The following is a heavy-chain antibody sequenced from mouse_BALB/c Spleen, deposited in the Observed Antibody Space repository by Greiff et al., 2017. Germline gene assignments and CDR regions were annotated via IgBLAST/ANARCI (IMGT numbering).Heavy chain of an antibody. Sequence: EVKLEESGGGLVQPGGSLKLSCAASGFTFSSYTMSWVRQTPEKRLEWVAYISNGGGSTYYPDTVKGRFTISRDNAKNTLYLQMSSLKSEDTAMYYCARHRDYCSFDYWGQGTTLTVSS. V-gene: IGHV5-12-2*01. CDR1: GFTFSSYT. J-gene: IGHJ2*01. CDR2: ISNGGGST. CDR3: ARHRDYCSFDY. D-gene: IGHD1-1*01.